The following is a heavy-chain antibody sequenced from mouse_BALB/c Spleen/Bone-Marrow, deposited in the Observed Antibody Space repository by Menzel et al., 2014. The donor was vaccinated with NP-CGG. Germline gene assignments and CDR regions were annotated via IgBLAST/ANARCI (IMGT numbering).Heavy chain of an antibody. V-gene: IGHV14-3*02. Sequence: EVQLQQPGAEVVKPGASVKLSCTASGFNIKDTYMHWVKQRPEQGLEWIGRIDPANGNIKYDPKFQGKATITADTSSNTAYLQLSSLTAEDTAVYYCAPYYYGRWFANWGQGTLVTVSA. CDR1: GFNIKDTY. CDR2: IDPANGNI. CDR3: APYYYGRWFAN. J-gene: IGHJ3*01. D-gene: IGHD1-1*01.